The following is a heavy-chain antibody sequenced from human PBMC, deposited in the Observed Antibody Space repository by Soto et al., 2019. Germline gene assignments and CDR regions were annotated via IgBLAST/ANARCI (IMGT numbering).Heavy chain of an antibody. Sequence: PGGSLRLSCAASGFSFSGHAMTWVRQATGKGLEWVSSLSGSGVNTYYADSVKGRFTISRDNSKNTLYLQMNSLRAEDTAVYYCAKGGCSGGNCSPNWFDPWGQGTLVTVSS. CDR2: LSGSGVNT. CDR3: AKGGCSGGNCSPNWFDP. D-gene: IGHD2-15*01. J-gene: IGHJ5*02. CDR1: GFSFSGHA. V-gene: IGHV3-23*01.